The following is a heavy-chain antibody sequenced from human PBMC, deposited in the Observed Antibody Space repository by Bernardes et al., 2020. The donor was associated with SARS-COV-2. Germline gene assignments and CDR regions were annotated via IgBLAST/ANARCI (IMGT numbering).Heavy chain of an antibody. V-gene: IGHV1-8*01. CDR1: GYSFTNYT. CDR3: ARLHDNVLDD. J-gene: IGHJ4*02. D-gene: IGHD3-22*01. CDR2: MNPHREFT. Sequence: ASVKVSCKTSGYSFTNYTIHWVRQAAGQGLEWMGWMNPHREFTLYGHKFQGRLTMTRNTSMNTAYMELSSLRAEDSAIYFCARLHDNVLDDWGQGTLVTVSS.